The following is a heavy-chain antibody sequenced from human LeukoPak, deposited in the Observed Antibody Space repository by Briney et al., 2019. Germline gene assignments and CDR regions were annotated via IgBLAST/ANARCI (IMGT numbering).Heavy chain of an antibody. CDR2: INPSGGST. CDR1: GYTFTSYY. Sequence: ASVKVSCKASGYTFTSYYMHWVRQAPGQGLEWMGIINPSGGSTSYAQKFQGRVTVTRDTSTSTVYMELSSLRSEDTAVYYCARAVVGQWLPRVGAFDIWGQGTMVTVSS. J-gene: IGHJ3*02. CDR3: ARAVVGQWLPRVGAFDI. V-gene: IGHV1-46*01. D-gene: IGHD6-19*01.